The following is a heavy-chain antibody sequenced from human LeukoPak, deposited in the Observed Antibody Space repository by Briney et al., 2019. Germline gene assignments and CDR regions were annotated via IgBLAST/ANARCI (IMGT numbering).Heavy chain of an antibody. CDR1: GGTFSSYA. D-gene: IGHD5-24*01. V-gene: IGHV1-69*06. J-gene: IGHJ3*02. CDR2: IILIFGTA. CDR3: ASWGSRRWLQLRAFDI. Sequence: GASVKVSCKASGGTFSSYAISWVRQAPGQGLEWMGGIILIFGTANYAQKFQGRVTITADKSTSTAYMELSSLRSEDTAVYYCASWGSRRWLQLRAFDIWGQGTMVTVSS.